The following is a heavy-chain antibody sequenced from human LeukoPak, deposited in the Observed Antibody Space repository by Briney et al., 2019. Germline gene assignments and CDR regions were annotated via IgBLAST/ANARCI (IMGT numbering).Heavy chain of an antibody. CDR1: GGSFSGYY. J-gene: IGHJ4*02. CDR2: INHSGST. V-gene: IGHV4-34*01. D-gene: IGHD1-7*01. CDR3: ARALYYWNYVIDY. Sequence: PSETLSPTCAVYGGSFSGYYWSWIRQPPGKGLEWIGEINHSGSTNYNPCLKSRVTISVDTSKNQFSLKLSSVTAANTAVYYCARALYYWNYVIDYWGQGTLVTVAS.